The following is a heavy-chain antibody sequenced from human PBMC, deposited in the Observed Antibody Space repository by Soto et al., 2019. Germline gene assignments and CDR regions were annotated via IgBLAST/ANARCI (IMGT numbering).Heavy chain of an antibody. D-gene: IGHD3-16*01. CDR1: GFTFSSYG. J-gene: IGHJ6*02. V-gene: IGHV3-30*18. CDR3: AKDGGSYYGMDV. Sequence: GGSLRLSCAASGFTFSSYGMHWVRQAPGKGLEWVAVISYDGSNKYYADSVKGRFTISRDNSKNTLYLQMNGLRAEDTAVYYCAKDGGSYYGMDVWGQGTTVTVSS. CDR2: ISYDGSNK.